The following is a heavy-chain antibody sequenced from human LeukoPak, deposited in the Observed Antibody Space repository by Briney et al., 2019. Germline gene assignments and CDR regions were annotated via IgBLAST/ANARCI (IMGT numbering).Heavy chain of an antibody. CDR1: GFIFNNYG. V-gene: IGHV3-23*01. D-gene: IGHD6-13*01. Sequence: GGSLRLSCAASGFIFNNYGLVWVRQAPGKGLEWVSAISNDGGGTTYADFVKGRFSVSRDNSKNTLFLQMNSLTDEDTAVYYCATGWGYSSSWYPGRPGVYFDYWGQGTLVTVSS. CDR3: ATGWGYSSSWYPGRPGVYFDY. CDR2: ISNDGGGT. J-gene: IGHJ4*02.